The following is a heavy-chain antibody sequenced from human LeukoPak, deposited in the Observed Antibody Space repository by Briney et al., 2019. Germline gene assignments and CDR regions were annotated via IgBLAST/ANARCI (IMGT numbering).Heavy chain of an antibody. CDR3: AKSPSYDSSGYYYVYYFDY. V-gene: IGHV3-23*01. Sequence: GGSLRLSCAASGFTFSGFAMSWVRRTPGKGLEWVSGISGSGDNTLYADSVKGRFTISRDNSKNTLYLQMNSLRVEDTAVYYCAKSPSYDSSGYYYVYYFDYWGQGTLVTVSS. CDR2: ISGSGDNT. J-gene: IGHJ4*02. CDR1: GFTFSGFA. D-gene: IGHD3-22*01.